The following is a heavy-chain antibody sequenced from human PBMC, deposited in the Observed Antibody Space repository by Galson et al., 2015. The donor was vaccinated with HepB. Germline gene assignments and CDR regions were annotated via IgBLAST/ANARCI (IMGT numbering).Heavy chain of an antibody. Sequence: QSGAEVKKPGESLRISCKGSGYSCTSYWISWVRQMPGKGLEWKGRIDPSDSYTNYSPSFQGHVTISADKSISTAYLQWSSLKASDTAMYYCASHSSSYGWFDPWGQGTLVTVSS. CDR1: GYSCTSYW. CDR3: ASHSSSYGWFDP. J-gene: IGHJ5*02. CDR2: IDPSDSYT. D-gene: IGHD6-13*01. V-gene: IGHV5-10-1*01.